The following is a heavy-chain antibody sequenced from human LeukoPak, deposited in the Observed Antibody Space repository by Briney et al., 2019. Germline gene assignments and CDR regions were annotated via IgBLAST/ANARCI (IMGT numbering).Heavy chain of an antibody. D-gene: IGHD6-13*01. CDR2: IYYSGST. CDR1: DYSISSGYY. V-gene: IGHV4-61*01. CDR3: ARSRSPSYSSSWYWFDP. J-gene: IGHJ5*02. Sequence: SETLSLTCTVSDYSISSGYYWSWIRQPPGKGLEWIGYIYYSGSTNYNPSLKSRVTISVDTSKNQFSLKLSSVTAADTAVYYCARSRSPSYSSSWYWFDPWGQGTLVTVSS.